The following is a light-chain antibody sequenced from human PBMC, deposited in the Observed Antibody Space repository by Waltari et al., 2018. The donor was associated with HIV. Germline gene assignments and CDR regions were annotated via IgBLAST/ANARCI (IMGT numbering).Light chain of an antibody. V-gene: IGKV4-1*01. CDR1: QSLLYGSNNKNY. Sequence: VMTQSPASLTVSVGARAPLNCQSSQSLLYGSNNKNYLAWYQQRPGHRPKLLIYWASTRQSGVPDRFSGSGSGTDFSLTISSLQAEDVAVYYCQQYYLVPYTFGQGTKLEIK. CDR3: QQYYLVPYT. CDR2: WAS. J-gene: IGKJ2*01.